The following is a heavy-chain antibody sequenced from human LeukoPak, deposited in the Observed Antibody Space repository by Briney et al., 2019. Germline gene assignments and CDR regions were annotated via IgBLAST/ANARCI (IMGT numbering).Heavy chain of an antibody. D-gene: IGHD6-19*01. CDR1: GGTFSSYA. V-gene: IGHV1-69*04. J-gene: IGHJ1*01. CDR2: IIPIFGIA. Sequence: ASVKVSCKASGGTFSSYAISWVRQAPGQGLEWMGRIIPIFGIANYAQKFQGSVTITADKSTSTAYMELSSLRSEDTAVYYCARESGSGWYGDLAEYFQHWGQGTLVTVSS. CDR3: ARESGSGWYGDLAEYFQH.